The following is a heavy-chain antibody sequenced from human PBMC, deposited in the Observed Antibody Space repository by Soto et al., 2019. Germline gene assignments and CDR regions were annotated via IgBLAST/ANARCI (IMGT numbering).Heavy chain of an antibody. CDR2: ISYDGGKT. CDR1: GFTFSRYG. Sequence: QVQLVESGGGVVQPGSSLRLSCAAFGFTFSRYGIHWVRQSPGKGLEWVSFISYDGGKTDYVDSGRGRFTVSRDNSKNILYLQMRSLRAVDTAVYFCAREVRANLNDFGDYEWFDPWGQGTLVSVSS. D-gene: IGHD4-17*01. J-gene: IGHJ5*02. CDR3: AREVRANLNDFGDYEWFDP. V-gene: IGHV3-30*03.